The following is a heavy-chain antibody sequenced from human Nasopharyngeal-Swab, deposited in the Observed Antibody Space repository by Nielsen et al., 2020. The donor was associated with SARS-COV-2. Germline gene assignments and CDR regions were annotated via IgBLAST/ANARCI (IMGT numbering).Heavy chain of an antibody. CDR2: IYSGGGS. CDR3: TREDRYASGSFDH. Sequence: WIRQPPGKGLEWVSVIYSGGGSYYADSVKGRSTISRDNFKNMLYLQMNSLRAEDTAMYYCTREDRYASGSFDHWGQGTLVTVSS. J-gene: IGHJ4*02. V-gene: IGHV3-53*01. D-gene: IGHD3-10*01.